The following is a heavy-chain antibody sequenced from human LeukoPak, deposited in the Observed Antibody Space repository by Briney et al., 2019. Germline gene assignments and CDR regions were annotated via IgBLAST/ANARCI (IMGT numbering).Heavy chain of an antibody. Sequence: GGSLRLSCAASTFTFSGYAMSWVRQAPGKGLEWVSGISSGGLTTYYADSVKGRFTISRDNFKNTLYLQMNSLRPEDTAVYYCAKEPPNGYCTTTSCYFDYWGQGTQVTVSS. CDR2: ISSGGLTT. CDR3: AKEPPNGYCTTTSCYFDY. D-gene: IGHD2-2*03. V-gene: IGHV3-23*01. CDR1: TFTFSGYA. J-gene: IGHJ4*02.